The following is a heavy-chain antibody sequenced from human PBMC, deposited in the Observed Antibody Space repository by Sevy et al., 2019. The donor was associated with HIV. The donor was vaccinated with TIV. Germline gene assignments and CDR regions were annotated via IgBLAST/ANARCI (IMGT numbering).Heavy chain of an antibody. CDR2: IYYSGST. D-gene: IGHD3-10*01. V-gene: IGHV4-39*01. J-gene: IGHJ4*02. CDR3: ARLGRGEILYYFDY. Sequence: SETLSLTCTVSGGSISSSSYYWGWIRQPPGKGLEWIGNIYYSGSTYYNPSLKSRVTISVDTSKTQFSLKLSSVTAADTAVYYCARLGRGEILYYFDYWGQGTLVTVSS. CDR1: GGSISSSSYY.